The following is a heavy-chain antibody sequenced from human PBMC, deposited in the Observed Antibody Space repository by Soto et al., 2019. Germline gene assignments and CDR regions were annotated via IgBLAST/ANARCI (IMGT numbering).Heavy chain of an antibody. Sequence: PWETLSLTCSVSRGSISGSYWSWIRQSPGKGLEWLGYVYYTGSTNYSPSLRSRVSISVDTSKNEFSLRLSSVTAADTAVYFCARSVAVPGAHIDHWGQGTQVTVSS. CDR1: RGSISGSY. CDR2: VYYTGST. D-gene: IGHD6-19*01. V-gene: IGHV4-59*01. CDR3: ARSVAVPGAHIDH. J-gene: IGHJ4*02.